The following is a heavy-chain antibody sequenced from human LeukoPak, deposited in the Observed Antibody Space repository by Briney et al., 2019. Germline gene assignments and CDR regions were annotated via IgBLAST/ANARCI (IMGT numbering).Heavy chain of an antibody. CDR1: GFTYSNYA. J-gene: IGHJ6*03. Sequence: GGSLRLSCAASGFTYSNYAMSWVRQAPGKGLEWVSFISGSGVSTYYADSVKGQFIISRDNSRNTLYLQMDSLRSEDTAVYYCAKGSTFYYDSSVYYFYIGVWGKGTTVTVSS. CDR2: ISGSGVST. D-gene: IGHD3-22*01. V-gene: IGHV3-23*01. CDR3: AKGSTFYYDSSVYYFYIGV.